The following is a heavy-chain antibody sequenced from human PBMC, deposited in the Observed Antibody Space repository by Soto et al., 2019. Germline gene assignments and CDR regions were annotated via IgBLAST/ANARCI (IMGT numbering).Heavy chain of an antibody. Sequence: EVPLLESGGDFVQPGGSLRLSCAVSGVTFNKYAMSWVRLPPGKGPEWVSAITGSGGLAYYADSVKGRFSISRDNSKXXLFLQMNRLKDEDSATYYCAKGDYGGNSPYWYFDLWGRGTLVIVSS. V-gene: IGHV3-23*01. CDR3: AKGDYGGNSPYWYFDL. J-gene: IGHJ2*01. D-gene: IGHD2-21*02. CDR2: ITGSGGLA. CDR1: GVTFNKYA.